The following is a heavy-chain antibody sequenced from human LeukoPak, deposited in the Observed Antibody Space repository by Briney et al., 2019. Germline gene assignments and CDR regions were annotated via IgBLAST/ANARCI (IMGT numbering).Heavy chain of an antibody. CDR3: AKGLVGATALGAFDI. CDR1: GFTFSSYG. Sequence: GGSLRLSCAASGFTFSSYGMHWVRQAPGKGLEWVAVISYDGSNKYYADSVKGRFTISRDNAKNSLYLQMNSLRAEDTALYYCAKGLVGATALGAFDIWGQGTMVTVSS. J-gene: IGHJ3*02. D-gene: IGHD1-26*01. CDR2: ISYDGSNK. V-gene: IGHV3-30*18.